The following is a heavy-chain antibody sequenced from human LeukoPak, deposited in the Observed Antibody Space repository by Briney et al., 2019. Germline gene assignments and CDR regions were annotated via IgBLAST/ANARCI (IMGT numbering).Heavy chain of an antibody. CDR1: GYSISSNNW. D-gene: IGHD6-19*01. J-gene: IGHJ4*02. V-gene: IGHV4-28*03. CDR3: ARGRYRYSSGWYEDY. CDR2: INHSGST. Sequence: SDTLSLTCAVSGYSISSNNWWGWIRQPPGKGLEWIGEINHSGSTNYNPSLKSRVTISVDTSKNQFSLKLSSVTAADTAVYYCARGRYRYSSGWYEDYWGQGTLVTVSS.